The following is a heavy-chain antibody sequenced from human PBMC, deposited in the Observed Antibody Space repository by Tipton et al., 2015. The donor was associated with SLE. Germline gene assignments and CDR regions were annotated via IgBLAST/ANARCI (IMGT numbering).Heavy chain of an antibody. CDR1: GFTFSSYG. CDR2: ISYDGSNK. Sequence: QLVQSGGGVVQPGGSLRLSCAASGFTFSSYGMHWVRQAPGKGLEWVAVISYDGSNKYYADSVKGRFTISRDNSKNTLYLQMNSLRAEDTAVYYCAKGLIAVAGPDYWGQGTLVTVSS. V-gene: IGHV3-30*18. CDR3: AKGLIAVAGPDY. J-gene: IGHJ4*02. D-gene: IGHD6-19*01.